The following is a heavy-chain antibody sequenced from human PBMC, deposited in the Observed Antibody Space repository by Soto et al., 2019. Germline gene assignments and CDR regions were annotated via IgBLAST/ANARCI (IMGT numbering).Heavy chain of an antibody. CDR1: GGSFSSNP. CDR3: ARGGRGYSSAPRYYFDY. CDR2: IIPIFATV. Sequence: QVQLVQSGAAVKKPGSSVKVSCKASGGSFSSNPISWVRQAPGQGLEWMEGIIPIFATVHYAQKIQDRVTITADESTSTAYMELPSLRSDDTAVHFCARGGRGYSSAPRYYFDYWGQGALVTVSS. V-gene: IGHV1-69*01. D-gene: IGHD5-18*01. J-gene: IGHJ4*02.